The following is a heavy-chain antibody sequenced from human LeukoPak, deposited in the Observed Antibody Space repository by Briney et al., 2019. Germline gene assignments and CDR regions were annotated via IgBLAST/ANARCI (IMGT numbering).Heavy chain of an antibody. CDR1: GYSISSGYY. J-gene: IGHJ5*02. CDR3: ARGHSSWYHWFDP. Sequence: SETLSLTCTVSGYSISSGYYWGWIRQPPGKGLEWIGSIYHSGSTYYNPSLKSRVTISVDTSKNQFSLKLSSVTAADTAVYYCARGHSSWYHWFDPWGQGTLVTVSS. D-gene: IGHD6-13*01. CDR2: IYHSGST. V-gene: IGHV4-38-2*02.